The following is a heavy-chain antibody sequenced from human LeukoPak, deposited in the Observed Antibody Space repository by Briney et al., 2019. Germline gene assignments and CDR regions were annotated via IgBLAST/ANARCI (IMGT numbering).Heavy chain of an antibody. Sequence: PGGSLRLSCAASGFTFSSYSMNWVRQAPGKGLEWVSSISSSSSYIYYADSVEGRFTISRDNAKNSLYLQMNSLRAEDTAVYYCARILSAGIDYWGQGTLVTVSS. D-gene: IGHD3-9*01. CDR3: ARILSAGIDY. CDR2: ISSSSSYI. V-gene: IGHV3-21*01. J-gene: IGHJ4*02. CDR1: GFTFSSYS.